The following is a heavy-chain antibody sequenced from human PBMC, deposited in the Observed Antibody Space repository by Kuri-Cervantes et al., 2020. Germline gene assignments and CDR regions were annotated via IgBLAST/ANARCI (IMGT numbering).Heavy chain of an antibody. D-gene: IGHD3-3*01. V-gene: IGHV3-30-3*01. CDR3: ARGRLDDSWSGYYARGYYYGMDV. Sequence: GGSLRLSCAASGFTFSSYAMHWVRQAPGKGLEWVAVISYDGSNKYYADSVKGRFTISRDNSKNTLYLQMNSLRAEDTAVYYCARGRLDDSWSGYYARGYYYGMDVWGQGTTVTVSS. J-gene: IGHJ6*02. CDR2: ISYDGSNK. CDR1: GFTFSSYA.